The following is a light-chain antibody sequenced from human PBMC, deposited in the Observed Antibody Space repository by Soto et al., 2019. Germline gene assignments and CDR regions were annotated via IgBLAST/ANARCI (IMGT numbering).Light chain of an antibody. Sequence: HSVLTQPPSVPEAPRQRVTISCSGSSSNIGNNAVNWYQQLPGKAPKLLIYYDDLLPSGVSDRFSGSKSGTSASLAISGLQSEDEADYYCAAWDDSLNGPVFGGGTKLTVL. CDR2: YDD. CDR3: AAWDDSLNGPV. V-gene: IGLV1-36*01. J-gene: IGLJ2*01. CDR1: SSNIGNNA.